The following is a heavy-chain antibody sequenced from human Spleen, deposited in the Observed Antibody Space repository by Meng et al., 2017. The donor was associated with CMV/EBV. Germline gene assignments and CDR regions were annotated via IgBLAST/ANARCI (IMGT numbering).Heavy chain of an antibody. CDR2: KRSDGSSE. Sequence: GESLKISCAASGFTLSDYGMHWVRQAPGKGLEWVTFKRSDGSSEYYADSVKGRFIISRDNSKNILHLHMNRLRTEDTAVYYCARDFPDYWGQGTLVTVSS. CDR3: ARDFPDY. V-gene: IGHV3-30*02. J-gene: IGHJ4*02. CDR1: GFTLSDYG.